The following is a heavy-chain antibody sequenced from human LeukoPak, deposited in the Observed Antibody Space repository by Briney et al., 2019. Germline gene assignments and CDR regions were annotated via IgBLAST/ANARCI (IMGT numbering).Heavy chain of an antibody. CDR3: ARLTAYYDSSGYYIDY. D-gene: IGHD3-22*01. CDR1: GGSISSSSYY. J-gene: IGHJ4*02. V-gene: IGHV4-39*01. CDR2: IYYSGST. Sequence: PSETLSLTCTVSGGSISSSSYYWGSIRQPPGKGLERIVSIYYSGSTSHNPPLKSRFTISVDTSKNQFSLKLSSVTAADTAAYYCARLTAYYDSSGYYIDYWGQGTLVTVSS.